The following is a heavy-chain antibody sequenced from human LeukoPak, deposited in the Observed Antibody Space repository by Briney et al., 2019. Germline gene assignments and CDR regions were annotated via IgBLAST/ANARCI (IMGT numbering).Heavy chain of an antibody. V-gene: IGHV4-31*03. Sequence: SETLSLTCTVSGGSISSGGYYWSWIRQHPGKGLEWIGYIYYSGSTYYNPPLKSRVTISVDTSKNQFSLKLSSVTAADTAVYYCARDRGLYGMDVWGQGTTVTVSS. J-gene: IGHJ6*02. D-gene: IGHD3-10*01. CDR2: IYYSGST. CDR1: GGSISSGGYY. CDR3: ARDRGLYGMDV.